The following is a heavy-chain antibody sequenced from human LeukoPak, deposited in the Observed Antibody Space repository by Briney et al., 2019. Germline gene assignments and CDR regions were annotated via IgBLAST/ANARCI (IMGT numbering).Heavy chain of an antibody. Sequence: SETLSLICTTSGAPISRFYWSWVRQPPGKGLEWIGNIYNGVPTFFNPSLKSRVTLPVDTSKTQFSLQLASVTAADTAVYYCVQTTGWPGFDYWGQGILVTVSS. CDR3: VQTTGWPGFDY. D-gene: IGHD6-19*01. CDR1: GAPISRFY. V-gene: IGHV4-4*09. CDR2: IYNGVPT. J-gene: IGHJ4*02.